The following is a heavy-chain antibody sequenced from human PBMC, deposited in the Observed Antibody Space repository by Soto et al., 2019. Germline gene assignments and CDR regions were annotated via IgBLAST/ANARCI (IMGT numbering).Heavy chain of an antibody. CDR1: GGSISSYY. J-gene: IGHJ5*02. CDR2: IYYSGST. CDR3: ARVLGYCRSTSCLTNWFDP. Sequence: QVQLQESGPGLVKPSETLSLTCTVSGGSISSYYWSWIRQPPGKGLEWIGYIYYSGSTNYNPSLKSRVTISVDTSKNQFSLKLSSVPAADTAVYYCARVLGYCRSTSCLTNWFDPWGQGTLVTVSS. V-gene: IGHV4-59*01. D-gene: IGHD2-2*01.